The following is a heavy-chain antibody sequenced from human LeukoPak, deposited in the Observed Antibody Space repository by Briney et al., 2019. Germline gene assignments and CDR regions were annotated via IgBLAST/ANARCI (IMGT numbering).Heavy chain of an antibody. CDR3: ARHYFDI. V-gene: IGHV4-34*01. CDR2: INHSGST. CDR1: GVSFSGYY. Sequence: SETLSLTCAVYGVSFSGYYWSWVRQPPGKGLEWIGEINHSGSTNYNPSLKSRVTISVDTSKNQFSLKLSSVTAADTAVYYCARHYFDIWGQGAMVTVSS. J-gene: IGHJ3*02.